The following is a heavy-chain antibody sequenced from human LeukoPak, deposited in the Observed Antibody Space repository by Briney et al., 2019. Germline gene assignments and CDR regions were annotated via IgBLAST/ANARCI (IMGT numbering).Heavy chain of an antibody. V-gene: IGHV4-30-2*01. CDR1: GGSISSGSNS. J-gene: IGHJ6*03. CDR2: IYHSGST. D-gene: IGHD1-26*01. CDR3: ARGPYMGARALNYYYYYMDV. Sequence: SQTLSLTCAVSGGSISSGSNSWSWIRQPPGKGLEWIGYIYHSGSTYYNPSLKSRLTISVDRSKNQSSLKLNSVTAADTAVYYCARGPYMGARALNYYYYYMDVWGQGTLVTVSS.